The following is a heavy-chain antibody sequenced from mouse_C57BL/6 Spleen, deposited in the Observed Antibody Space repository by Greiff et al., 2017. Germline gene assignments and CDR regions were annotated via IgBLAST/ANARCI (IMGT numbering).Heavy chain of an antibody. CDR1: GFTFSDYG. CDR2: ISSGSSTI. V-gene: IGHV5-17*01. CDR3: ARGSCPSYALDY. J-gene: IGHJ4*01. Sequence: VQLKESGGGLVKPGGSLKLSCAASGFTFSDYGMHWVRQAPEKGLEWVAYISSGSSTIYYADTVKGRITISRDNAKNTLFLQMTSLTSEDTAMYYCARGSCPSYALDYWGPGTAVTVSS.